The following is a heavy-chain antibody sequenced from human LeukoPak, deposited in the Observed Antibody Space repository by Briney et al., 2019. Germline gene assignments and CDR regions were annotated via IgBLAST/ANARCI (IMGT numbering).Heavy chain of an antibody. J-gene: IGHJ3*02. D-gene: IGHD5-18*01. CDR3: AGQGYSYGDAFDI. Sequence: GTSVKVSCKAPGFTFTSSAMQWVRQARGQRLEWIGWIVVGSGNTNYAQKFQERVTITRDMSTSTAYMELSSLRSEDTAVYYCAGQGYSYGDAFDIWGQGTMVTVSS. CDR1: GFTFTSSA. CDR2: IVVGSGNT. V-gene: IGHV1-58*02.